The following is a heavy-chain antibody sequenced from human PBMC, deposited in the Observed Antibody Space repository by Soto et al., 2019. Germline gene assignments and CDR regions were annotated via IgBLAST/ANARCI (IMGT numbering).Heavy chain of an antibody. CDR2: ISSSSSYI. Sequence: EVQLVESGGGLVKPGGSLRLSCAASGFTFSSYSMNWVRQAPGTGLEWVSSISSSSSYIYYADSVKGRFTISRDNAKNSLYLQMNSLRAEDTAVYYCAKFQQGLVPAPYYYYGMDVWGQGTTVTVSS. J-gene: IGHJ6*02. V-gene: IGHV3-21*01. CDR1: GFTFSSYS. CDR3: AKFQQGLVPAPYYYYGMDV. D-gene: IGHD6-19*01.